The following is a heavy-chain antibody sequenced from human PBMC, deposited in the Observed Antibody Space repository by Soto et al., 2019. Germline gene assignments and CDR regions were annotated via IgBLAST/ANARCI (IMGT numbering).Heavy chain of an antibody. CDR1: GYTFTSYY. J-gene: IGHJ4*02. Sequence: ASVKVSCKASGYTFTSYYMHWVRQAPGQGLEWMGIINPSGGSTSYAQKFQGRVTMTRDTSTSTVYMELSSLRSEDTAVYYCAYFSYCSGGSCYSEVDYWGQGTLVTVSS. V-gene: IGHV1-46*03. CDR3: AYFSYCSGGSCYSEVDY. D-gene: IGHD2-15*01. CDR2: INPSGGST.